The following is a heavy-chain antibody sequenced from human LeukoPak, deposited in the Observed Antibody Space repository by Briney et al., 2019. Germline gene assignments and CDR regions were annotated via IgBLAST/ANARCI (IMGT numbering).Heavy chain of an antibody. V-gene: IGHV4-59*01. D-gene: IGHD2/OR15-2a*01. CDR1: GGSISSYY. CDR3: ARLQDYYNWLDP. J-gene: IGHJ5*02. CDR2: IYYSGST. Sequence: SETLSLTCTVSGGSISSYYWSWIRQPPGKGLEWIGYIYYSGSTNYNPSLKSRVTISGDTSKNQFSLKLSSVTAADTAVYYCARLQDYYNWLDPWGQGTLVTVSS.